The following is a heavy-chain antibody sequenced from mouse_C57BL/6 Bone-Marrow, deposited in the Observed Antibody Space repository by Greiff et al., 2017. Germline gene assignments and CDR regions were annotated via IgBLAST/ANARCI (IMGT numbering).Heavy chain of an antibody. Sequence: EVKLVESGGGLVQPGGSLKLSCAASGFTFSDYYMYWVRQTPEKRLEWVAYISNGGGSTYYPDTVKGRFTISRDNAKKPLYLQMSRLKSEDTAMYYCARQDYDYAFYAMDYWGQGTSVTVSS. D-gene: IGHD2-4*01. CDR1: GFTFSDYY. CDR2: ISNGGGST. J-gene: IGHJ4*01. CDR3: ARQDYDYAFYAMDY. V-gene: IGHV5-12*01.